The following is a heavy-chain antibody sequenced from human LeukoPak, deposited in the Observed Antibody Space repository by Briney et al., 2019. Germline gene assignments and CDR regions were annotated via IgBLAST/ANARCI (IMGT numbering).Heavy chain of an antibody. Sequence: PGGSLRLSCAASGFTFSSYAMSWVRQAPGKGLGWVSAISGSGGSTYYADSVKGRFTISRDNSKNTLYLQMNSLSAEDTAVYYCAKEMVYAIQVDYWGQGTLVTVSS. CDR1: GFTFSSYA. CDR3: AKEMVYAIQVDY. D-gene: IGHD2-8*01. CDR2: ISGSGGST. V-gene: IGHV3-23*01. J-gene: IGHJ4*02.